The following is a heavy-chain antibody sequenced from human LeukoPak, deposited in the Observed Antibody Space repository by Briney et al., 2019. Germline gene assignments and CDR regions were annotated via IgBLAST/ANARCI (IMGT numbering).Heavy chain of an antibody. V-gene: IGHV1-46*01. CDR3: ARDVLPPIVGAPY. CDR2: INPSGGST. J-gene: IGHJ4*02. D-gene: IGHD1-26*01. CDR1: GYTFTSYY. Sequence: RASVKVSCKASGYTFTSYYMHWVRQAPGQGLEWMGIINPSGGSTIYAEKFQGRVTMTRDTSTSTVYMELSSLRSEDTAVYYCARDVLPPIVGAPYWGQGTLVTVSS.